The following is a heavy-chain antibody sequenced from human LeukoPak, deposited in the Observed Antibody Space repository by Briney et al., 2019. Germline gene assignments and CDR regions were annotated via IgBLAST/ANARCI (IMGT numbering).Heavy chain of an antibody. D-gene: IGHD2-21*02. CDR1: RITFSNAW. V-gene: IGHV3-15*01. J-gene: IGHJ4*02. CDR3: ATGIVTGTSR. Sequence: PGGSLTLSCAISRITFSNAWPSWFRQAPGKGLEWVGRIRSKTEGETKEYAASVEGRFTISRDDSRSRLYLQMNSLKTEDTAVYYCATGIVTGTSRWGQGTLVSVSS. CDR2: IRSKTEGETK.